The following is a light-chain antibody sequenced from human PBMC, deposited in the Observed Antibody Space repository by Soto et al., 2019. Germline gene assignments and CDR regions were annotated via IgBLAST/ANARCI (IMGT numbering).Light chain of an antibody. Sequence: QSALTQPASVSGSPGQSITISCTGTSSDVGGYNYVSWYQQHPGKAPKLMIYEVSNRPSGVSNRFSGSKSGNTASLTISGLQAEGEADYYCSSYTSSRTLRWVFGTGTKVTV. CDR2: EVS. V-gene: IGLV2-14*01. CDR3: SSYTSSRTLRWV. J-gene: IGLJ1*01. CDR1: SSDVGGYNY.